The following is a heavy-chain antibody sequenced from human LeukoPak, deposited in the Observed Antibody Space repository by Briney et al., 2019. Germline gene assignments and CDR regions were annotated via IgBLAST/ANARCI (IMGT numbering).Heavy chain of an antibody. CDR2: IIPIFGAA. CDR1: GGTFSSYA. V-gene: IGHV1-69*13. J-gene: IGHJ4*02. Sequence: GASVKVSCKASGGTFSSYAISWVRQAPGQGLEWMGGIIPIFGAANYAQKFQGRVTITADESTSTAYMELSSLRSEDTAVYYCARTRGYSYGYFDYWGQGTLVTVSS. D-gene: IGHD5-18*01. CDR3: ARTRGYSYGYFDY.